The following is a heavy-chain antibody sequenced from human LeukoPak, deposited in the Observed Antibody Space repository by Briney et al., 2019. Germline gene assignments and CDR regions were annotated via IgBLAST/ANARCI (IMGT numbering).Heavy chain of an antibody. Sequence: GGSLRLSCAASGFTFSSYWMSWVRQAPGKGLEWVSAISGSGGSTYYADSVKGRFTISRDNSKNTLYLQMNSLRAEDTAVYYCAKGRNGEEDAFDIWGQGTMVTVSS. CDR1: GFTFSSYW. D-gene: IGHD2-8*01. CDR2: ISGSGGST. CDR3: AKGRNGEEDAFDI. V-gene: IGHV3-23*01. J-gene: IGHJ3*02.